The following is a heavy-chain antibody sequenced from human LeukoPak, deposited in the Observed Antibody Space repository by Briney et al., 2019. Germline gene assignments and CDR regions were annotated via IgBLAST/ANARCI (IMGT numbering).Heavy chain of an antibody. CDR3: ARSSSWYCLDY. V-gene: IGHV3-11*01. J-gene: IGHJ4*02. CDR2: ISSSASTI. CDR1: GFTFSDYY. D-gene: IGHD6-13*01. Sequence: GGSLRLSCAASGFTFSDYYMSWIRQAPGKGLGWVSYISSSASTIYYADSVKGRFTISRDNAKNSLYLQMNSLRAEDTAVYYCARSSSWYCLDYWGQGTLVTVSS.